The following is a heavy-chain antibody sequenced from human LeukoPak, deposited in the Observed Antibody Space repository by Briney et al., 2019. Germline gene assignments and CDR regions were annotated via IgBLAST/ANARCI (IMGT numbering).Heavy chain of an antibody. CDR2: ISGGGGRT. CDR1: GFRFSSYA. J-gene: IGHJ4*02. Sequence: GGSLRLSSAASGFRFSSYAMSWVRQAPGKGLEWVSGISGGGGRTNYADSVKGRFTISRDSSKNTMYVQMNSLRAEDTAVYYCVKDGTSSGWYFDYWGQGALVTVSS. V-gene: IGHV3-23*01. CDR3: VKDGTSSGWYFDY. D-gene: IGHD6-19*01.